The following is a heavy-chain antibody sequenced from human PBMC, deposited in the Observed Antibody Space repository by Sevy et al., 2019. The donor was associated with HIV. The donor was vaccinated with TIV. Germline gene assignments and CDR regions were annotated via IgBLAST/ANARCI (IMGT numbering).Heavy chain of an antibody. CDR3: ARDYSGSYYRFDL. Sequence: GGSLRLSCAASGFSFSSSSMNWLRQAPGKGLEWLAYITRDGKTKYYADFVKGRFTISRDNAKNSLFLQLNSLRDVDTAVYYCARDYSGSYYRFDLWGHGTLVTVSS. V-gene: IGHV3-48*02. CDR2: ITRDGKTK. D-gene: IGHD1-26*01. CDR1: GFSFSSSS. J-gene: IGHJ4*01.